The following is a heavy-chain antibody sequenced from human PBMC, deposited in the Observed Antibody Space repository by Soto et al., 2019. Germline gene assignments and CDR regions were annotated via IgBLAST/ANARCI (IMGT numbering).Heavy chain of an antibody. D-gene: IGHD1-26*01. CDR3: AKDRTIAGSGLLDDS. Sequence: QVQLVESGGGVVQHGRSLRLSCAASGFTFSSYGMHWVRQAPGKGLEWVALISYDGSNNYYADSVKGRFTISRDNSKNTLYLQMNGLRAEDTAVYFCAKDRTIAGSGLLDDSWGQGTLVTVSS. V-gene: IGHV3-30*18. J-gene: IGHJ4*02. CDR1: GFTFSSYG. CDR2: ISYDGSNN.